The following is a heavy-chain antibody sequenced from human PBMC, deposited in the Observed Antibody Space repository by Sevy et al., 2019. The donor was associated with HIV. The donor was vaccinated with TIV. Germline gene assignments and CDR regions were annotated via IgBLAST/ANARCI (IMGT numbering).Heavy chain of an antibody. V-gene: IGHV3-21*01. J-gene: IGHJ4*02. D-gene: IGHD3-22*01. CDR3: ASETFYYDSSGHYPLGF. Sequence: GESLKISCAASAFNFSPYSLSWVRQAPGKGLQWVSSISSRSTYIYYADSVKGRFTISRDNAKNSLYLQMNSLRVEDTAVYYCASETFYYDSSGHYPLGFWGQGTLVTVSS. CDR1: AFNFSPYS. CDR2: ISSRSTYI.